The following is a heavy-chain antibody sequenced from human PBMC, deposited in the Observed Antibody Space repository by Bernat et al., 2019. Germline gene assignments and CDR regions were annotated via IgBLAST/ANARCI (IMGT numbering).Heavy chain of an antibody. Sequence: QVQLVQSGAEVQKPGASVKVSCKASGYTFTGYYMHWVRQAPGQGLEWMGRIDPNNGGTNYAQKFQGRVTMTSDTSISTAYMELSSLGSDDTAMYYCGRDFGVAANDFWGQGTLVTVSS. CDR2: IDPNNGGT. CDR3: GRDFGVAANDF. J-gene: IGHJ4*02. V-gene: IGHV1-2*06. D-gene: IGHD6-13*01. CDR1: GYTFTGYY.